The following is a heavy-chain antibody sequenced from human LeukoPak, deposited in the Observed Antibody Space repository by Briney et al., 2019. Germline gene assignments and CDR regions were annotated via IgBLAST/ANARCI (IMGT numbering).Heavy chain of an antibody. J-gene: IGHJ4*02. Sequence: GRSLRLSCAASGFTFSSYGMHWVRQAPGKGLEWVAVIWYDGSNKYYADSVKGRFTISRDNSKSTLYLQMNSLRAEDTAVYYCARVRDYYGSGSYSYFDYWGQGTLVTVSS. CDR2: IWYDGSNK. V-gene: IGHV3-33*01. D-gene: IGHD3-10*01. CDR3: ARVRDYYGSGSYSYFDY. CDR1: GFTFSSYG.